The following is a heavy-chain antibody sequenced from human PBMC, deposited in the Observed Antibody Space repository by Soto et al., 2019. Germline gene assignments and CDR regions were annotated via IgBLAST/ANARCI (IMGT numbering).Heavy chain of an antibody. V-gene: IGHV3-48*01. CDR3: ASDYQPRASVSFDY. Sequence: GGSLRLSCAASGFTFSSCGMHWVRHAPGTGLVWVSCISSSSSIIYYADSVKGRFTISRDNAKNSLYLHMNSLRAEDTAIYYCASDYQPRASVSFDYWGQGTLVTVSS. CDR2: ISSSSSII. D-gene: IGHD2-8*01. CDR1: GFTFSSCG. J-gene: IGHJ4*02.